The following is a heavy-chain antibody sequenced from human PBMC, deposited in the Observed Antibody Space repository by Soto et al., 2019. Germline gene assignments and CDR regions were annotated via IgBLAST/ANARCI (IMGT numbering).Heavy chain of an antibody. J-gene: IGHJ6*02. V-gene: IGHV3-48*02. Sequence: EVQLVESGGGLVQPGGSLRLSCAASGFTFSSYSMNWVRQAPGKGLEWVSYISSSSSTIYYADSVKGRFTISRDNAKNSLYLQMNSLRDEDTAVYYCARRPGNNWNSQRPYYYYGMDVWGQGTTVTVSS. CDR3: ARRPGNNWNSQRPYYYYGMDV. D-gene: IGHD1-7*01. CDR2: ISSSSSTI. CDR1: GFTFSSYS.